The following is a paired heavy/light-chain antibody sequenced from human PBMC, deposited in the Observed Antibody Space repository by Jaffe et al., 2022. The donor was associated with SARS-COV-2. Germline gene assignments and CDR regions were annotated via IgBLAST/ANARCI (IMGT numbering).Heavy chain of an antibody. CDR1: GFIFFNFA. CDR3: AKERV. J-gene: IGHJ4*02. Sequence: EVQLEESGGGLVQPGGSLRLSCAASGFIFFNFAMSWFRQAPGKGLEWVSSISGSGGGTYYADSVKGRFTISRDKSKNTVFLQMNSLRAEDTAVYFCAKERVWGQGRLVTVSS. CDR2: ISGSGGGT. V-gene: IGHV3-23*04.
Light chain of an antibody. CDR1: QGISTF. V-gene: IGKV1-16*02. CDR3: QQYDSYPIT. Sequence: DIQMTQSPSSLSASVGDRVTITCRASQGISTFLAWFQQKPGKAPKSLISAASSLQSGVPSKFSGSGSGTDFTLTISSLQPEDSATYYCQQYDSYPITFGQGTRLEIK. CDR2: AAS. J-gene: IGKJ5*01.